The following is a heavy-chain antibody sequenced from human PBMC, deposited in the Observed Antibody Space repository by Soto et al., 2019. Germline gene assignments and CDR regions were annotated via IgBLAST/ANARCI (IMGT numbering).Heavy chain of an antibody. V-gene: IGHV4-34*01. CDR1: GGSISGYY. CDR2: INHSGST. CDR3: ARSGSGYYYYYYGMDV. J-gene: IGHJ6*02. Sequence: SETLSLTCAVYGGSISGYYWSWIRQPPRKGLEWIGEINHSGSTNYNPSLKSRVTISVDTSKNQFSLKLSSVTAADTAVYYCARSGSGYYYYYYGMDVWGQGTTVTVSS. D-gene: IGHD3-10*01.